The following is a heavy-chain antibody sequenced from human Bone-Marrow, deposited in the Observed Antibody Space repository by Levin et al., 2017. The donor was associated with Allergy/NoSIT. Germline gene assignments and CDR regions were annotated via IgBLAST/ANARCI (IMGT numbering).Heavy chain of an antibody. D-gene: IGHD3-3*01. CDR2: IIPIFGTA. CDR1: GGTFSSYA. J-gene: IGHJ6*03. V-gene: IGHV1-69*13. Sequence: SVKVSCKASGGTFSSYAISWVRQAPGQGLEWMGGIIPIFGTANYAQKFQGRVTITADESTSTAYMELSSLRSEDTAVYYCATWGYYDFWSGYYPLNRKRRKYYYYYYMDVWGKGTTVTVSS. CDR3: ATWGYYDFWSGYYPLNRKRRKYYYYYYMDV.